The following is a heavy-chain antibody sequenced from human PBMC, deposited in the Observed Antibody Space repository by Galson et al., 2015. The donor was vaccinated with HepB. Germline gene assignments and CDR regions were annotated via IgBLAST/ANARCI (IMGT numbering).Heavy chain of an antibody. CDR2: ISYDGSNK. J-gene: IGHJ5*02. CDR3: AKEHEQWPFGFDP. CDR1: GFTFSSYG. V-gene: IGHV3-30*18. D-gene: IGHD6-19*01. Sequence: SLRLSCAASGFTFSSYGMHWVRQAPGKGLEWVAVISYDGSNKYYADSVKGRFTISRDNSKNTLYLQMNSLRAEDTAVYYCAKEHEQWPFGFDPWGQGTLVTVSS.